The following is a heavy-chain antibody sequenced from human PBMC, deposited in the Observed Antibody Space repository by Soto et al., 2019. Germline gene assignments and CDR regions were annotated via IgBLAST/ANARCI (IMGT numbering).Heavy chain of an antibody. V-gene: IGHV4-34*01. Sequence: KASETLSLTCAVYGGSFSGYYWSWIRQPPGKGLEWIGEINHSGSTNYNPSLKSRVTISVDTSKNQFSLKLSSVTAADTAVYYCAREREGWFDPWGQGTLVTVS. J-gene: IGHJ5*02. CDR2: INHSGST. CDR1: GGSFSGYY. CDR3: AREREGWFDP. D-gene: IGHD1-26*01.